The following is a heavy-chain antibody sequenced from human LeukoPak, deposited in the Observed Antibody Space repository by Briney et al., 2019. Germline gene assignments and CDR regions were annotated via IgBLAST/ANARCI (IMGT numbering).Heavy chain of an antibody. D-gene: IGHD1-26*01. CDR2: ISSRGSTI. CDR3: ARDNHAWGATYAFDI. CDR1: GFTFSSYE. V-gene: IGHV3-48*03. Sequence: GGSLRLSCAASGFTFSSYEMNWVRQAPGKGLEWVSYISSRGSTIYYADSVKGRFTISRDNAKNSLYLQMNSLRAKDTAVYYCARDNHAWGATYAFDIWGQGTMVTVSS. J-gene: IGHJ3*02.